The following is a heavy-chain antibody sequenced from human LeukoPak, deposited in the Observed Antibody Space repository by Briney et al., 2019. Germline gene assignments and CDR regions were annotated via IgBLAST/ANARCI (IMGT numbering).Heavy chain of an antibody. J-gene: IGHJ4*02. CDR2: ISYDGSNK. D-gene: IGHD6-6*01. Sequence: GRSLRLSCAASGFTFSSYAMHWVRQAPGKGLEWVAVISYDGSNKYYADSVKGRFTISRDNSKNTLYLQMNSLRAEDTAVYYCAKDFGSTSSIAARPPKYYFDYWGQGTLVTVSS. CDR3: AKDFGSTSSIAARPPKYYFDY. CDR1: GFTFSSYA. V-gene: IGHV3-30-3*01.